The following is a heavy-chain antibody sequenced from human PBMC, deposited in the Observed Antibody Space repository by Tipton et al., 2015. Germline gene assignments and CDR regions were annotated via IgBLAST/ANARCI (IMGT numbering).Heavy chain of an antibody. CDR2: IYYSGST. Sequence: TLSLTCTVSGDFIGSNTYYWGWIRQPPGKGLGWIGSIYYSGSTYYSPSFKSRVTISVDTSKNQFSLNLTSVTAADTAVYYCARHRMRRLDDGMDAWGQGTTVTVSS. J-gene: IGHJ6*02. D-gene: IGHD1-1*01. CDR3: ARHRMRRLDDGMDA. CDR1: GDFIGSNTYY. V-gene: IGHV4-39*01.